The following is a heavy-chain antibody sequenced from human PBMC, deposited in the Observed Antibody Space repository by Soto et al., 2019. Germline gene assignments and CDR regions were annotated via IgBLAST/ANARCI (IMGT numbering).Heavy chain of an antibody. V-gene: IGHV1-2*04. J-gene: IGHJ6*02. Sequence: ASVKVSCKASGYTSTGYYMHWVRQAPGQGLEWMGWINPNSGGTNYAQKFQGWVTMTRDTSISAAYMELSRLRSDDTAVYYCAREMKGIAAAGDYYYYGMDVWGQGTTVTVSS. CDR3: AREMKGIAAAGDYYYYGMDV. CDR2: INPNSGGT. CDR1: GYTSTGYY. D-gene: IGHD6-13*01.